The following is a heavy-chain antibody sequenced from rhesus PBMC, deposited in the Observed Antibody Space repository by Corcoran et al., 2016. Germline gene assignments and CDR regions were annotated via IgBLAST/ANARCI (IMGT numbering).Heavy chain of an antibody. V-gene: IGHV4-106*01. CDR1: GGSISDDYY. Sequence: QVQLQESGPGLVKPSETLSLTCAVSGGSISDDYYWSWIRQHPGKGLEWIGYIYGSGGDTNNNPSLKNRVTISIDTSKNQFSLKLSAVTAADTAVYYCAGGDAFDVWGQGLRVTVSS. J-gene: IGHJ3*01. CDR3: AGGDAFDV. CDR2: IYGSGGDT.